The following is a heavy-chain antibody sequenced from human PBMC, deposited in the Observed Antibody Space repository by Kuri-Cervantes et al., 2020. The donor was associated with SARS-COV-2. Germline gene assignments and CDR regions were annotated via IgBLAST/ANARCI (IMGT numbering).Heavy chain of an antibody. CDR1: GFTFDDYT. CDR3: ARVGYCSSTSCRRFDY. J-gene: IGHJ4*02. CDR2: IASDGGGT. Sequence: GESLKISCAASGFTFDDYTFHWVRQGPGKGLEWVALIASDGGGTFYADSVKGRFTISRDNSKNSLYLQMNSLRAEDTAVYYCARVGYCSSTSCRRFDYWGQGTRVTVSS. D-gene: IGHD2-2*01. V-gene: IGHV3-43*01.